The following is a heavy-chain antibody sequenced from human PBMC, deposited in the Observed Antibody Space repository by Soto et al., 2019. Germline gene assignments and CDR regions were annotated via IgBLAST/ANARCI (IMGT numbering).Heavy chain of an antibody. CDR3: ARRPSYYGSGSYGLDY. Sequence: GESLKISCKGSGYSFTSYWIGWVRQMPGKGLEWMGNIYPGDSDTRYSPSFQGQVTISADKSISTAYLQWSSLKASDTAMYYCARRPSYYGSGSYGLDYWGQGTLVTVSS. CDR1: GYSFTSYW. J-gene: IGHJ4*02. D-gene: IGHD3-10*01. V-gene: IGHV5-51*01. CDR2: IYPGDSDT.